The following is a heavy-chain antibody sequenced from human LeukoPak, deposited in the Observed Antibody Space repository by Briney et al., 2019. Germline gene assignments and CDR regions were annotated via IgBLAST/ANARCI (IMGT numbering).Heavy chain of an antibody. CDR3: ASGWYVGGNWFDP. CDR1: GGTFSSYA. J-gene: IGHJ5*02. D-gene: IGHD6-19*01. V-gene: IGHV1-69*04. CDR2: IIPILGIA. Sequence: ASVKVSCKASGGTFSSYAISWVRQAPGQGLEWMGRIIPILGIANYAQKFQGRVTITADKSTSTAYMELSSLRSEDTAVYYCASGWYVGGNWFDPWGQGTLVTVSS.